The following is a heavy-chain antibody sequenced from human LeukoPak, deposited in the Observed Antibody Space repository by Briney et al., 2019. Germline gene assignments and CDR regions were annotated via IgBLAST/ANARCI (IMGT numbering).Heavy chain of an antibody. CDR1: GGSFSGYY. J-gene: IGHJ4*02. Sequence: SETLSLTCAVYGGSFSGYYWSWIRQPPGKGLEWIGEINHSGSTNYNPSLKSRVTISVDTSKNQFSLKLSSVTAADTAVYHCARAITGPVDYWGQGTLVTVSS. CDR2: INHSGST. D-gene: IGHD3-10*01. V-gene: IGHV4-34*01. CDR3: ARAITGPVDY.